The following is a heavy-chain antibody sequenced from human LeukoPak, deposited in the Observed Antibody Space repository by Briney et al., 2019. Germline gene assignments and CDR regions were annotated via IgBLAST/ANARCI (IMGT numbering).Heavy chain of an antibody. V-gene: IGHV3-74*01. D-gene: IGHD4-17*01. CDR3: ARGGGSVTRKDYYYGMDV. Sequence: GGSLRLSCAASGFTFSSYWMHWVRQAPGKGLVWVSRINSDGSSTSYADSVKGRFTISRDNAKNTLYLQMNSLRAEDTAVYYCARGGGSVTRKDYYYGMDVWGQGTTVTVSS. CDR1: GFTFSSYW. J-gene: IGHJ6*02. CDR2: INSDGSST.